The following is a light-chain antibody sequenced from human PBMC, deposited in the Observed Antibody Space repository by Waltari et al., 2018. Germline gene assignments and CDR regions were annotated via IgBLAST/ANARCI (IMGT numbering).Light chain of an antibody. CDR1: QSVLYSSNNKNN. CDR3: QQYYTTPLT. CDR2: WAS. Sequence: DIVMTQSPDSLAVSLGERATINCKSSQSVLYSSNNKNNLAWYQQKPGQPPKLFIYWASTRESGVPDRFSGSGSGTDFTLTISSLRAEDVAVYYCQQYYTTPLTFGGGTKVEIK. J-gene: IGKJ4*01. V-gene: IGKV4-1*01.